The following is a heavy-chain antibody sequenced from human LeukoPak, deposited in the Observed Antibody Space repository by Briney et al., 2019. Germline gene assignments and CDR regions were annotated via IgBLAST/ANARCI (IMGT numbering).Heavy chain of an antibody. CDR2: IYHSGST. V-gene: IGHV4-4*02. CDR3: ARAEYGSGSYYAAH. CDR1: GGSISSSNW. J-gene: IGHJ4*02. D-gene: IGHD3-10*01. Sequence: SETLSLTCAVSGGSISSSNWWSWVRQPPGKGLEWIGEIYHSGSTNYNPSLKSRVTISVDKSKNQFSLKLSSVTAADTAVYYCARAEYGSGSYYAAHWGQGTLVTVSS.